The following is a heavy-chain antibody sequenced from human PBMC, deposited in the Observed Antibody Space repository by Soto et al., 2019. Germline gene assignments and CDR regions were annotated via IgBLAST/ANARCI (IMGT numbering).Heavy chain of an antibody. D-gene: IGHD6-13*01. CDR3: AKDVHPTPGIASAGPQYYYYYFCVDV. CDR1: GFTFSIYG. J-gene: IGHJ6*03. Sequence: PGGSLRLSCAASGFTFSIYGMHWVRQAPGKGLEWVAVISYDGSNKYYAESVKGRFTISRDNSKNTLYLQMNSLRAEDTVVYYCAKDVHPTPGIASAGPQYYYYYFCVDVWGKGTTVTVSS. V-gene: IGHV3-30*18. CDR2: ISYDGSNK.